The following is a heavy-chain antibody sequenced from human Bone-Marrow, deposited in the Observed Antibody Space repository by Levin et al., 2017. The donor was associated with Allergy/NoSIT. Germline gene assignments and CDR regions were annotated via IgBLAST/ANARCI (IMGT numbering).Heavy chain of an antibody. CDR3: ARTHPSRSTSCYTPPIPNWFDP. J-gene: IGHJ5*02. D-gene: IGHD2-2*02. CDR2: ISSSGSTI. Sequence: GGSLRLSCAASGFTFSDYYMSWIRQAPGKGLEWVSYISSSGSTIYYADSVKGRFTISRDNAKNSLYLQMNSLRAEDTAVYYCARTHPSRSTSCYTPPIPNWFDPWGQGTLVTVSA. V-gene: IGHV3-11*01. CDR1: GFTFSDYY.